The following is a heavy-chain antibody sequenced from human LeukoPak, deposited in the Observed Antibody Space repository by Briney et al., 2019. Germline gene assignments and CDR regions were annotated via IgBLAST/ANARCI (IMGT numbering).Heavy chain of an antibody. CDR2: ISDSGGDT. CDR3: AQQLGYCSGGTCYFTY. J-gene: IGHJ1*01. Sequence: GGSLRLSCAASGFTFSSYAMSWVRQAPGKGLEWVAAISDSGGDTFYSDSGKGRFTIARDNSKNTLYLQMNSLRVDDTAVYYCAQQLGYCSGGTCYFTYWGQGTLVTVSS. D-gene: IGHD2-15*01. V-gene: IGHV3-23*01. CDR1: GFTFSSYA.